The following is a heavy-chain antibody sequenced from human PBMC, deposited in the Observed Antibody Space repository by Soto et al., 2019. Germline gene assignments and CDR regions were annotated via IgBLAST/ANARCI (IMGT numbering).Heavy chain of an antibody. CDR1: GYTFTSYD. CDR3: ASGGVRGMGV. D-gene: IGHD3-16*01. J-gene: IGHJ6*02. V-gene: IGHV1-8*01. Sequence: QVPLVQSGAEVKKPGASVKVSCKASGYTFTSYDIKSVRQATGQGHEWMGWLNPNSANTGYAQKFQGGVIMTRNTSISTAYMERRSLRSEDTAVYNIASGGVRGMGVWGQGTTVTVSS. CDR2: LNPNSANT.